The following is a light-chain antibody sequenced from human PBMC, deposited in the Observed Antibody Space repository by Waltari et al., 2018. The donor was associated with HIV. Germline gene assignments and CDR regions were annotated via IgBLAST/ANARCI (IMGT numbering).Light chain of an antibody. CDR2: RNN. CDR1: SSNIGSTY. CDR3: AAWDDSLSGL. J-gene: IGLJ2*01. Sequence: QSVLTQPPSASGTPGQRVTISCSGSSSNIGSTYVYWYQPLPGTAPKLLIYRNNQRPSGVPDRFSGSKSGTSASLAISGLRSEDEADYYCAAWDDSLSGLFGGGTKLTVL. V-gene: IGLV1-47*01.